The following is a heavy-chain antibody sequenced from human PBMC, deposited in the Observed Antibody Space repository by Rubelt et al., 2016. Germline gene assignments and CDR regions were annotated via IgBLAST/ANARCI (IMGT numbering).Heavy chain of an antibody. CDR3: AKDRGGTWYSAFDI. V-gene: IGHV3-66*01. Sequence: EVQLVVSGGGLVQPGGSLRLSCAASGFTVSNSYIHWVRQAPGKGLEWVSVLYSGGAAYYAGSVKGRFTISRDNSKNTWLLKMNSLRAEETARYYCAKDRGGTWYSAFDIWGQGTMVSVSS. CDR1: GFTVSNSY. J-gene: IGHJ3*02. CDR2: LYSGGAA. D-gene: IGHD6-13*01.